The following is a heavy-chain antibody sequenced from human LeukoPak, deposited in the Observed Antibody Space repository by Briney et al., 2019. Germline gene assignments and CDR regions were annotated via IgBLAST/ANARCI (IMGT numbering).Heavy chain of an antibody. J-gene: IGHJ4*02. CDR1: GGSISSYY. CDR2: IYYSGST. CDR3: AGGQRWLQRAYFDY. Sequence: RSSETLSLTCTVSGGSISSYYWSWIRQPPGKGLEWIGYIYYSGSTNYNPSLKSRVTISVDTSKNQFSLKLSSVTAADTAVYYCAGGQRWLQRAYFDYWGQGTLVTVSS. V-gene: IGHV4-59*01. D-gene: IGHD5-24*01.